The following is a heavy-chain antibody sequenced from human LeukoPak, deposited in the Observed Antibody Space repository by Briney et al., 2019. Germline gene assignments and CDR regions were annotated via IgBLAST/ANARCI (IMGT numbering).Heavy chain of an antibody. CDR1: GYTFTGYY. V-gene: IGHV1-2*02. D-gene: IGHD3-10*01. CDR3: ATDGYCYGSGTYPNY. CDR2: INPNSGGT. J-gene: IGHJ4*02. Sequence: ASVKVSCKTSGYTFTGYYMHWVRQAPGQGLEWMGWINPNSGGTDYAQKFQGRVTMTRDTSISTAYMELGRLTSDDTAVYYCATDGYCYGSGTYPNYWGQGTLVTISS.